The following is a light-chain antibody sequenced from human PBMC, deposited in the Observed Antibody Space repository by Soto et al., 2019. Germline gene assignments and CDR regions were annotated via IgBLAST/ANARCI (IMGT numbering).Light chain of an antibody. J-gene: IGKJ1*01. CDR3: QQYGSSPGT. V-gene: IGKV3-20*01. CDR2: GVS. CDR1: QSVSSN. Sequence: EIVMTQSPATLSVSPGERATLSCRASQSVSSNLAWYQQKPGQAPRLLMYGVSTRDTGIPDRFSGSGAGTDFTLTISRLEPGDFAVYYCQQYGSSPGTFGQGTKVDI.